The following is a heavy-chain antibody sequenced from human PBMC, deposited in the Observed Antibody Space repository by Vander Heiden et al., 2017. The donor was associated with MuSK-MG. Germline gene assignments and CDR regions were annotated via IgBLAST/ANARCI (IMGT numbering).Heavy chain of an antibody. D-gene: IGHD3-10*01. CDR3: ARARWFGEFLDY. J-gene: IGHJ4*02. CDR1: GFTLTSYW. V-gene: IGHV3-7*03. Sequence: EVQLVESGGGLVQPGGSRRSSCAAAGFTLTSYWMSWVRQAPGKGLEWVANIKQDGSEKYLVDAVKGRFIIARDNAKKSLYLQMRRMRAEDTAVYYCARARWFGEFLDYWGQGALVTVSS. CDR2: IKQDGSEK.